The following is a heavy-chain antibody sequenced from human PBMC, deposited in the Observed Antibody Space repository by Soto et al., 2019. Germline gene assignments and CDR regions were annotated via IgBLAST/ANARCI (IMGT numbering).Heavy chain of an antibody. J-gene: IGHJ6*02. V-gene: IGHV3-30-3*01. CDR3: ARDRVVLMVYAIRDYGMDV. Sequence: GGSLRLSCAASGFTFSSYAMHWVRQAPGEGLEWVAVISYDGSNKYYADSVKGRFTISRDNSKNTLYLQMNSLRAEDTAVYYCARDRVVLMVYAIRDYGMDVWGQGTTVTVSS. CDR2: ISYDGSNK. D-gene: IGHD2-8*01. CDR1: GFTFSSYA.